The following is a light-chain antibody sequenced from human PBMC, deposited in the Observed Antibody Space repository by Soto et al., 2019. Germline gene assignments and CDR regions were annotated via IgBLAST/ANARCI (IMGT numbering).Light chain of an antibody. CDR3: QQYNNWPRT. Sequence: EIVMTQSPATLSVSPGERATLSCMASQGVSSSLAWYQQTAGQAPRLLIYDASTRATGIPARFSGSGSGTEFTLTISSPQSEDFAIYYCQQYNNWPRTFGQGTRVEI. CDR2: DAS. J-gene: IGKJ1*01. V-gene: IGKV3-15*01. CDR1: QGVSSS.